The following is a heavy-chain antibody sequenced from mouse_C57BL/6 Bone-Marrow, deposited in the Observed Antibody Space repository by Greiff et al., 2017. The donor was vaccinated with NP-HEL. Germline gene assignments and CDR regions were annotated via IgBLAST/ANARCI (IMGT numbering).Heavy chain of an antibody. J-gene: IGHJ3*01. CDR3: ARSIGSSYPWFAY. CDR1: GYTFTDYY. D-gene: IGHD1-1*01. Sequence: VQLQQSGPELVKPGASVKISCKASGYTFTDYYMNWVKQSHGKSLEWIGDINPNNGGTSYNQKFKGKATLTVDKSSSTAYMELRSLTSEDSAVYYCARSIGSSYPWFAYWGQGTLVTVSA. CDR2: INPNNGGT. V-gene: IGHV1-26*01.